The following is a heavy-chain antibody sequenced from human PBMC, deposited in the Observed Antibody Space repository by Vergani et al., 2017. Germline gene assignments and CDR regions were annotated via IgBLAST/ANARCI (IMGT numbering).Heavy chain of an antibody. CDR2: ISSSSSYI. Sequence: EVQLVESGGGLVKPGGSLRLSCAASGFTFSSYSMNWVRQAPGKGLEWVSSISSSSSYIYYADSVKGRFTISRDNAKNSLYLQMNSLRAEDTAVYYCAKGYCSSTSCYLDPWGQGTLVTVSS. V-gene: IGHV3-21*01. CDR1: GFTFSSYS. J-gene: IGHJ5*02. CDR3: AKGYCSSTSCYLDP. D-gene: IGHD2-2*01.